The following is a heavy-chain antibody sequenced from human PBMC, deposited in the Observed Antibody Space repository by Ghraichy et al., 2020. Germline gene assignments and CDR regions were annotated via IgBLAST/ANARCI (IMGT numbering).Heavy chain of an antibody. V-gene: IGHV4-30-4*07. CDR1: GGSISSGGYS. CDR3: ARYHIVATNPRDLGDAFEI. CDR2: IYYSGST. D-gene: IGHD5-12*01. J-gene: IGHJ3*02. Sequence: SETLSLTCAVSGGSISSGGYSWSWIRQPPGKGLEWIGYIYYSGSTYYNPSLKSRVTISVDTSKNQFSLKLSSVTAADTAVYYCARYHIVATNPRDLGDAFEIWGQGTMVTVSS.